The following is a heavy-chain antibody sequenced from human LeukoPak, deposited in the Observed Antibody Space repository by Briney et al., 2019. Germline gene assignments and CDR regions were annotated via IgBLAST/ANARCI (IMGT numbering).Heavy chain of an antibody. CDR3: AELGITMIGGV. J-gene: IGHJ6*04. V-gene: IGHV3-48*03. D-gene: IGHD3-10*02. CDR1: GFTFSSYE. Sequence: GGSLRLSCAASGFTFSSYEMNWVRQAPGKGLEWVSYISSGGSTIYYAESVNGRFTISRDNAKSSLYLQMSSLRAEDTAVYYCAELGITMIGGVWGKGTTVTISS. CDR2: ISSGGSTI.